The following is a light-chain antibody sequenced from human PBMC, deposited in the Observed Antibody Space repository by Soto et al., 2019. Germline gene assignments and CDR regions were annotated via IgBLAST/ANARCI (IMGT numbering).Light chain of an antibody. Sequence: DIQMTQSPSSLSASVGDRVTVTCRASQSIRGSLNWYQQKPGEAPKLLIYAASSLHSGVPSRFSGSGSGTDFTLTISSLHPEDCATYSCQQTYRTPLTFGGGTKVESK. CDR3: QQTYRTPLT. CDR2: AAS. J-gene: IGKJ4*01. CDR1: QSIRGS. V-gene: IGKV1-39*01.